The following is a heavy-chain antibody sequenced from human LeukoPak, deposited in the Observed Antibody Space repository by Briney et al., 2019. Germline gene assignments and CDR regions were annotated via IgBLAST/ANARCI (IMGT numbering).Heavy chain of an antibody. V-gene: IGHV3-48*02. CDR3: VRDPDALDF. J-gene: IGHJ4*02. CDR1: GLTFSTYS. CDR2: IRSSGSPR. Sequence: GGSLRLSCKASGLTFSTYSMNWVRQAPGKRLEWVSYIRSSGSPRYYADSVKGRFTISRDDAKSSLYLQMDNLRDEDTADCVRDPDALDFWGQGTLVTVSP.